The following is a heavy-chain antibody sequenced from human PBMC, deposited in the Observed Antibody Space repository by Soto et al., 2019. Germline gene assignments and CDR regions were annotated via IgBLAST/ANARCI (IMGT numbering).Heavy chain of an antibody. V-gene: IGHV3-21*01. CDR2: ISSSSSYI. D-gene: IGHD1-26*01. J-gene: IGHJ3*02. Sequence: GGSLRLSCAASGFTFSSYSMNWVHQAPGKGLEWVSSISSSSSYIYYADSVKGRFTISRDNAKNSLYLQMNSLRAEDTAVYYCARDSEGATHDAFDIWGQGTMVTVSS. CDR3: ARDSEGATHDAFDI. CDR1: GFTFSSYS.